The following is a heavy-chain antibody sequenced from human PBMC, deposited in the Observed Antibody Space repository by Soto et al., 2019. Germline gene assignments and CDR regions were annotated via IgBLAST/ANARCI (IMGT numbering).Heavy chain of an antibody. CDR1: GGSISSGGYY. Sequence: QVQLQASGPGLVKPSQTLSLTCTVSGGSISSGGYYWTWIRQHPGKGLEWIGYNYYSGITYYNPSLKRRVTISLDTSKNQFSLQLSSVTAADTAVYYCARGSSIAGLYYGMDVWGQGTTVTVSS. D-gene: IGHD6-6*01. J-gene: IGHJ6*02. CDR2: NYYSGIT. V-gene: IGHV4-31*03. CDR3: ARGSSIAGLYYGMDV.